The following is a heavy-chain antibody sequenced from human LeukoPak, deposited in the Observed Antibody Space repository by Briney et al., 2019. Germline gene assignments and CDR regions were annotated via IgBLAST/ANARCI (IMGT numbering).Heavy chain of an antibody. Sequence: SETLSLTCAVYGGSFSGYYWSWIRQPPGKGLEWIGEINHSGSTNYNPSLKSRVTISVDTPKNQFSLKLSSVTAADTAVYYCARGDSGGSGSYYSDYWGQGTLVTVSS. V-gene: IGHV4-34*01. D-gene: IGHD3-10*01. CDR1: GGSFSGYY. CDR3: ARGDSGGSGSYYSDY. J-gene: IGHJ4*02. CDR2: INHSGST.